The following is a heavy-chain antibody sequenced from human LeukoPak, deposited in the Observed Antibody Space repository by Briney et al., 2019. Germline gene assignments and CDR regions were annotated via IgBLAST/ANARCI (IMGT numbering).Heavy chain of an antibody. V-gene: IGHV4-59*12. CDR3: AKGAGGFSYYNWFDP. Sequence: SETLSLTCTVSGGSISSYYWSWIRQPPGKGLEWIGFIFYSGTTHYNPSLASRGTISVDKSKNQFSLKLASVTAADTAIYYCAKGAGGFSYYNWFDPWGQGTLVTVSS. J-gene: IGHJ5*02. D-gene: IGHD5-18*01. CDR2: IFYSGTT. CDR1: GGSISSYY.